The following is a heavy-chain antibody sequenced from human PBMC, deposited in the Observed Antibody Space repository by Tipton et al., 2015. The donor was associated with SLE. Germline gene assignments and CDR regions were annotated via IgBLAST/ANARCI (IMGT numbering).Heavy chain of an antibody. CDR1: GGSISSYY. J-gene: IGHJ3*02. CDR3: ARTGYSYAFDI. Sequence: TLSLTCTVSGGSISSYYWSWIRQPPGKGLEWIGYIYTSGSTNYNPSLKSRVTISVDTSKNQFSLKLSAVTAADTAVYYCARTGYSYAFDIWGQGTMVTVSS. D-gene: IGHD6-13*01. V-gene: IGHV4-4*09. CDR2: IYTSGST.